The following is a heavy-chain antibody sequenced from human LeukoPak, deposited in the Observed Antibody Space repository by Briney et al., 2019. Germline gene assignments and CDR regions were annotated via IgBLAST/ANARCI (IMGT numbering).Heavy chain of an antibody. CDR2: ISGSGGRT. CDR1: GFTFSSYA. Sequence: GGSLRLSCAASGFTFSSYAMSWVRQAPGKGLEWVSAISGSGGRTYYADSVKGRFTISRDNSKNTLYLQMNSLRAEDTAVYYRAKDARQHSRYNYSHYWGQGPLVTVPS. CDR3: AKDARQHSRYNYSHY. D-gene: IGHD5-24*01. J-gene: IGHJ4*02. V-gene: IGHV3-23*01.